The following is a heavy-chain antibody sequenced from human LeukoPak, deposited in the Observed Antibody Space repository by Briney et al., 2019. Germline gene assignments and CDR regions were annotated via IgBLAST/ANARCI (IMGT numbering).Heavy chain of an antibody. V-gene: IGHV4-38-2*01. CDR2: IYHTGST. CDR3: GRYSSGWFSIDY. Sequence: PSETLSLTCDVPGYSISTEFYWGWIRQPPGKGLEWIGTIYHTGSTYFTPSLKSRVTISLDTSKNQFSLKLTSVTAADTAVYYCGRYSSGWFSIDYWGQRTLVTVSS. CDR1: GYSISTEFY. D-gene: IGHD6-19*01. J-gene: IGHJ4*02.